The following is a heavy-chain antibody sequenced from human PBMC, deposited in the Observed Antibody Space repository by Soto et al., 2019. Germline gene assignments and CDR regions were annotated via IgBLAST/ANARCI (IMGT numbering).Heavy chain of an antibody. Sequence: GGSLRLSCAASGFTFSSYAMHWVRQAPGKGLEYVSAISSNGGSTYYANSVKGRFTISRDNSKNTLYLQMGSLRAEDMAVYYCARVFNGGSYFDYWGQGTLVTVSS. CDR1: GFTFSSYA. V-gene: IGHV3-64*01. J-gene: IGHJ4*02. CDR2: ISSNGGST. D-gene: IGHD1-26*01. CDR3: ARVFNGGSYFDY.